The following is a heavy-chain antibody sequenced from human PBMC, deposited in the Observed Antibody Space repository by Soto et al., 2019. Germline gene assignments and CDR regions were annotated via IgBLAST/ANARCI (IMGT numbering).Heavy chain of an antibody. CDR1: GFTFSNAW. CDR3: AKSDGFSSGQLGDY. CDR2: ISGSGGST. J-gene: IGHJ4*02. V-gene: IGHV3-23*01. Sequence: GGSLRLSCAASGFTFSNAWMSWVRQAPGKGLESVSAISGSGGSTYYAGSVKGRFTLSRHNPKNTLYLQMNSLRAEDTAVYYCAKSDGFSSGQLGDYWGQGTLVTVYS. D-gene: IGHD3-22*01.